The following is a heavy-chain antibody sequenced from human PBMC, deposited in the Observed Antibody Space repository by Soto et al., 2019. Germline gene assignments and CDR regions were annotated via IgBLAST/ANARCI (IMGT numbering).Heavy chain of an antibody. J-gene: IGHJ4*02. CDR3: ARDGGFGELKY. Sequence: ASVKVSCKASGDTFSGYPINWVRQAPGEGLEWMGRFIPAFGTTNDAQRFEGRVTFTADESTNTAYMELRGLLSEDTAVYYCARDGGFGELKYWGPGTLVTVSS. CDR2: FIPAFGTT. CDR1: GDTFSGYP. V-gene: IGHV1-69*13. D-gene: IGHD3-10*01.